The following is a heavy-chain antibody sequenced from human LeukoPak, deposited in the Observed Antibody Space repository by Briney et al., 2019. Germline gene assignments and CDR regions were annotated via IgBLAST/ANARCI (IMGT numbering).Heavy chain of an antibody. J-gene: IGHJ4*02. CDR2: ISGSGGST. D-gene: IGHD1-26*01. V-gene: IGHV3-23*01. CDR3: AKPQYSGSYYGYVYGY. Sequence: PGGSLRLSCAASGFTFSSYAMSWVRQAPGKGLEWVSAISGSGGSTYYADSVKGRFTISRDNSKNTLYLQMNSLRAEDTAVYYCAKPQYSGSYYGYVYGYWGQGTLVTVSS. CDR1: GFTFSSYA.